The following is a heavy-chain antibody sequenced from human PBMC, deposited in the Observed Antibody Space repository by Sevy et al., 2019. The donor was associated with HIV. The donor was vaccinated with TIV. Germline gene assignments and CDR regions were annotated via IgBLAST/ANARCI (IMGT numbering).Heavy chain of an antibody. V-gene: IGHV3-23*01. D-gene: IGHD2-8*01. CDR3: AREGCTRPHDY. CDR1: GFNFNIYS. J-gene: IGHJ4*02. CDR2: LSFGCGKI. Sequence: GGSLRLSCAVSGFNFNIYSMSWVRHAPGKGLEWVSTLSFGCGKINYADSVKGRFIISRDDSKNTLYLQMNSLRAEDTAICFCAREGCTRPHDYWGQGTLVTVSS.